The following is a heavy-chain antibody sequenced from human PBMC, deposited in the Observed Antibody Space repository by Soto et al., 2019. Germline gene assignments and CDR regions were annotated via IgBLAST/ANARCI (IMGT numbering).Heavy chain of an antibody. Sequence: SETLSLTCTVSADSMNNYYWSWIRQPPGKGLEWIGYVHNSGINNYNPSLKSRVNISLVTSKNHFSLELTSVTTADTAVYYCARARGQKGLAFDFWGQGTKVT. CDR1: ADSMNNYY. J-gene: IGHJ3*01. V-gene: IGHV4-59*01. CDR3: ARARGQKGLAFDF. CDR2: VHNSGIN.